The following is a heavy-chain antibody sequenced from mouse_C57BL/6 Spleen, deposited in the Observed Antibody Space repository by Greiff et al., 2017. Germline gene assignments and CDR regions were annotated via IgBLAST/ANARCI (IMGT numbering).Heavy chain of an antibody. J-gene: IGHJ3*01. CDR1: GYAFSSYW. D-gene: IGHD1-1*01. Sequence: VKVVESGAELVKPGASVKISCKASGYAFSSYWMNWVKQRPGKGLEWIGQIYPGDGDTNYNGKFKGKATLTADKSSSTAYMQLSSLTSEDSAVYFCARRDYGSSFSYWGQGTLVTVAA. CDR3: ARRDYGSSFSY. CDR2: IYPGDGDT. V-gene: IGHV1-80*01.